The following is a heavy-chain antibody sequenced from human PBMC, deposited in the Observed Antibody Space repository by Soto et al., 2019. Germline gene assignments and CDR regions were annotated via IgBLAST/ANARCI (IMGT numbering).Heavy chain of an antibody. CDR3: ARTLFTYGNWFDP. CDR1: GGSISSYY. V-gene: IGHV4-59*01. Sequence: KSSETLSLTCTVSGGSISSYYWSWIRQPPGKGLEWIGYIYYSGSTNYNPSLKSRVTISVDTSKNQFSLKLSSVTAADTAVYYCARTLFTYGNWFDPWGQGTRVTVAS. CDR2: IYYSGST. J-gene: IGHJ5*02. D-gene: IGHD4-17*01.